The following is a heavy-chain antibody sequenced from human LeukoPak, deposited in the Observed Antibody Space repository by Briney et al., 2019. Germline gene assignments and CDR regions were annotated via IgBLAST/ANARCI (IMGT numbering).Heavy chain of an antibody. V-gene: IGHV3-30*02. CDR3: AKAQARFLEWPPMDGLGH. D-gene: IGHD3-3*01. CDR2: IRYDGSNK. J-gene: IGHJ4*02. Sequence: SGGSLRLSCAASGFTFSSYGMHWVRQAPGKGLEWVAFIRYDGSNKYYADSVKGRFTISRDNSKNTLYLQMNSLRAEDTAVYYCAKAQARFLEWPPMDGLGHWGQGTLVTVSS. CDR1: GFTFSSYG.